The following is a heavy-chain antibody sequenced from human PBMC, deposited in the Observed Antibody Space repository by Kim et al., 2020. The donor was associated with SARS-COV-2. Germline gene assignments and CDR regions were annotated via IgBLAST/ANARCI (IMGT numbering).Heavy chain of an antibody. CDR3: ARDVAGDSSSWFEFGWFDP. V-gene: IGHV3-21*01. J-gene: IGHJ5*02. CDR2: ISSSSSYI. CDR1: GFTFSSYS. Sequence: GGSLRLSCAASGFTFSSYSMNWVRQAPGKWLEWVSSISSSSSYIYYADSVKGRFTISRDNAKNSLYLQMNSLTAEDTAVYYCARDVAGDSSSWFEFGWFDPWGQGGLVTVST. D-gene: IGHD6-13*01.